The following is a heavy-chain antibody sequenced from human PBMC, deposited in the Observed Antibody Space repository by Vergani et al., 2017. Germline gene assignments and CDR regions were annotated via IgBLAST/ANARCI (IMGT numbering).Heavy chain of an antibody. CDR3: ARSPYYYDSSGYYAFDY. D-gene: IGHD3-22*01. J-gene: IGHJ4*02. Sequence: QGQLVQSGVEVKKPGASVKVSCKASGYSFASYGISWVRQAPGQGLEWMGWISANNGNTNYAQKFQGRVTMTTDTSTSTAYMELRSLRSDDTAVYYCARSPYYYDSSGYYAFDYWGQGTLVTVSS. CDR1: GYSFASYG. CDR2: ISANNGNT. V-gene: IGHV1-18*04.